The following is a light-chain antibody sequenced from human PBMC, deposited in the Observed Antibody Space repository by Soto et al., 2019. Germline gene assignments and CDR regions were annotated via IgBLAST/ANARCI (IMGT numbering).Light chain of an antibody. CDR1: SSDVGSYNL. V-gene: IGLV2-14*02. Sequence: QSVLTQPASVSGSPGQSITISGTGTSSDVGSYNLVSWYQQHPGKAPKLMIYEVSNRPSGVSNRFSGSKSGNTASLTISGLQAEDEADYYCSSYTSSSTRVFGTGTKVTVL. CDR3: SSYTSSSTRV. J-gene: IGLJ1*01. CDR2: EVS.